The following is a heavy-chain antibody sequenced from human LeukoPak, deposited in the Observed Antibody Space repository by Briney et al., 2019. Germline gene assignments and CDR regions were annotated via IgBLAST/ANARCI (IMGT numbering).Heavy chain of an antibody. CDR1: GFTFSSYD. J-gene: IGHJ3*01. Sequence: GGSLRLSCAASGFTFSSYDMHWVRQATGKGLEWVSAIGTAGDTYYPGSVKGRFTISRENAKNPLYLQMNSLRAGDTAVYYCARATGATAAFDFWGQGTMVTVSS. V-gene: IGHV3-13*01. CDR3: ARATGATAAFDF. D-gene: IGHD1-26*01. CDR2: IGTAGDT.